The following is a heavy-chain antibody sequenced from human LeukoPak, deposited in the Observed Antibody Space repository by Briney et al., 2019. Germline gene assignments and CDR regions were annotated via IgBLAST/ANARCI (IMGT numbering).Heavy chain of an antibody. Sequence: ASVKVSCKTSGYSFTDYYMHWVRQAPGQGLEWMGWINPNSGGTSSAQKFQGRVTMTRDTSITTVYMEVSWLTSDDTAVYYCARADRLHGGPYLIGPWGQGTLVTVSS. J-gene: IGHJ5*02. V-gene: IGHV1-2*02. CDR1: GYSFTDYY. CDR2: INPNSGGT. CDR3: ARADRLHGGPYLIGP. D-gene: IGHD2-21*01.